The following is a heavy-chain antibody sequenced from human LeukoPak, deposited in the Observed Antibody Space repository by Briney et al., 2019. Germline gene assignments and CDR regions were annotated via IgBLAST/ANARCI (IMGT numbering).Heavy chain of an antibody. CDR3: AREPDYYGMDV. CDR1: GFIFDDHG. J-gene: IGHJ6*02. V-gene: IGHV3-66*01. Sequence: GGSLRLSCAASGFIFDDHGMHWVRQAPGKGLEWVSGIYSGGSTYYADSVKGRFTISRDNSKNTLYLQMNSLRAEDTAVYYCAREPDYYGMDVWGQGTTVTVS. D-gene: IGHD2-2*01. CDR2: IYSGGST.